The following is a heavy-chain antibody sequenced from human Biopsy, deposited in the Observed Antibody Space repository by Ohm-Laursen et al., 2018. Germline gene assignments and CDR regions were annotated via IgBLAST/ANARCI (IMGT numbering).Heavy chain of an antibody. D-gene: IGHD3-16*02. J-gene: IGHJ3*01. CDR3: ARDIMNPIGGLVARSDVFDV. CDR2: INPNSGGT. V-gene: IGHV1-2*02. Sequence: ASVKVSCKASGYTFTGYYMHRVRQAPGQGLEWMGWINPNSGGTNYAQKFQGRVTMTRDTSISTAYMELSRLRSDDTAVYYCARDIMNPIGGLVARSDVFDVWGQGTMVTVSS. CDR1: GYTFTGYY.